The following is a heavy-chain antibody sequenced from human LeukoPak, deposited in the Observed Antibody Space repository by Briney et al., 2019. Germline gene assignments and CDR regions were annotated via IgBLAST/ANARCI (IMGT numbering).Heavy chain of an antibody. J-gene: IGHJ4*02. V-gene: IGHV3-23*03. CDR2: IYSGGST. D-gene: IGHD3-9*01. Sequence: GGSLRLSCAASGFTFSSYSMNWVRQAPGKGLEWVSVIYSGGSTYYADSVKGRFTISRDNPRKMLYLQMNSLRDEDTAVYYYAKARGYFDTPAHRYFDYWGQGTLVTVSS. CDR3: AKARGYFDTPAHRYFDY. CDR1: GFTFSSYS.